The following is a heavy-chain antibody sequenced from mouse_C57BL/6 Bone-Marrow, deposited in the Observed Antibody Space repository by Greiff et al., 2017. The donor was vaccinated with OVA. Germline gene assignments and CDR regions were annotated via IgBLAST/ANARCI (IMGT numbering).Heavy chain of an antibody. D-gene: IGHD1-1*01. Sequence: VQLQQSGAELARPGASVKLSCKASGYTFTSYGISWVKQRTGQGLEWIGEIYPRSGNTYYNEKFKGKATLTADKSSSTAYMELRSLTSEDSAVYFCARGITTVVAKVAMDYWGQGTSVTVSS. CDR1: GYTFTSYG. CDR3: ARGITTVVAKVAMDY. J-gene: IGHJ4*01. V-gene: IGHV1-81*01. CDR2: IYPRSGNT.